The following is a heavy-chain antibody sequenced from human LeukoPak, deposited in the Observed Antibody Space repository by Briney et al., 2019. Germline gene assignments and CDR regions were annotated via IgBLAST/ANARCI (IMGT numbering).Heavy chain of an antibody. Sequence: PSETLSLTCTVSGGSISSYYWSWIRQPPGKGLEWIGYIYYSGSTNYNPSLKSRVTISVDTSKNQFSLKLSSVTAADTAVYYCARAGIRGYSFPDYFDNWGQGTLVTVSS. V-gene: IGHV4-59*01. CDR3: ARAGIRGYSFPDYFDN. CDR1: GGSISSYY. CDR2: IYYSGST. J-gene: IGHJ4*02. D-gene: IGHD5-18*01.